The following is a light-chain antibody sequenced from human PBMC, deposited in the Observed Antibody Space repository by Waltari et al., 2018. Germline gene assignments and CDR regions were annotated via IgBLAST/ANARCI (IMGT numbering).Light chain of an antibody. CDR1: QTISSY. CDR3: QQSYSTPPWT. CDR2: AAS. J-gene: IGKJ1*01. Sequence: DIQMTQSPSSLSSSVGDRVTITCRASQTISSYLNWYQHKPGKAPKLLIYAASSLQSGVPSRFSGSGSGTDVTLTISSRQPEDFATYYCQQSYSTPPWTFGKGTKVEIK. V-gene: IGKV1-39*01.